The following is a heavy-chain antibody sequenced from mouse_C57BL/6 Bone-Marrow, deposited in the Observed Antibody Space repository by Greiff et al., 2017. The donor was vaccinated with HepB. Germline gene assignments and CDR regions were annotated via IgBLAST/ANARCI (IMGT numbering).Heavy chain of an antibody. CDR1: GFTFSDYG. J-gene: IGHJ3*01. CDR3: ASPDYYGSSTGFAY. V-gene: IGHV5-17*01. CDR2: ISSGSSTI. D-gene: IGHD1-1*01. Sequence: VQLKESGGGLVKPGGSLKLSCAASGFTFSDYGMHWVRQAPEKGLEWVAYISSGSSTIYYADTVKGRFTISRDNAKNTLFLQMTSLRSEDTAMYYCASPDYYGSSTGFAYWGQGTLVTVSA.